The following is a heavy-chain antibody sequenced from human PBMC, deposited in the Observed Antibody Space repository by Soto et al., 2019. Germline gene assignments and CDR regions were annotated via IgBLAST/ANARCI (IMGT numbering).Heavy chain of an antibody. CDR3: ARVGTTVTTPRSGFDY. CDR2: INHSGST. CDR1: GGSFSGYY. Sequence: PSETLSLTCAVYGGSFSGYYWSWIRQPPGKGLEWIGEINHSGSTNYNPSLKSRVTISVDTSKNQFSLKLSSVTAADTAVYYCARVGTTVTTPRSGFDYWGQGTLVTVSS. V-gene: IGHV4-34*01. J-gene: IGHJ4*02. D-gene: IGHD4-17*01.